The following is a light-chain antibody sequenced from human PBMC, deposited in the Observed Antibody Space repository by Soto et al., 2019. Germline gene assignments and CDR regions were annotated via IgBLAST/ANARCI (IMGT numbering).Light chain of an antibody. CDR3: QNYNRAPPAGT. V-gene: IGKV1-27*01. CDR1: QGINNH. Sequence: DFQMTQSPSSLSASVGDRVTITCRASQGINNHLAWFQQKPGKVPKVLIYAASTLQSGFPSRFSGSGSGTDFTLTISSLQPEDVATYYWQNYNRAPPAGTFGGGTKVEIK. J-gene: IGKJ4*01. CDR2: AAS.